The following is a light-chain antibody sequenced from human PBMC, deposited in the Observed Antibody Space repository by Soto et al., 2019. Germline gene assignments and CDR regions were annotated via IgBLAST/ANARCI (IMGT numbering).Light chain of an antibody. CDR2: KAS. CDR1: QSISSW. V-gene: IGKV1-5*03. J-gene: IGKJ3*01. Sequence: DIQMTQSPSTLSASVGDRVTITCRASQSISSWLAWYQQKPGKAPKLLIYKASSLDTGVPSRFSGSGSGTDFTLTISSLQPDDFAAYYCQQYDTAPFTFGPGTKVDIK. CDR3: QQYDTAPFT.